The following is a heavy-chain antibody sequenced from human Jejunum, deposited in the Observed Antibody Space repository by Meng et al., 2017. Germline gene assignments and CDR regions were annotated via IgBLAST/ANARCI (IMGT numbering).Heavy chain of an antibody. D-gene: IGHD5-12*01. Sequence: LKISCQGSGYMFTSYWIGWVRQMPGKGLEWMGIIWPGDSDTRYSPSLQGQVTISTDKSISTVYLQWNSLKASDSGIYYCARQRYSFGNDFDYWGQGTLVTVSS. CDR3: ARQRYSFGNDFDY. V-gene: IGHV5-51*01. CDR1: GYMFTSYW. CDR2: IWPGDSDT. J-gene: IGHJ4*02.